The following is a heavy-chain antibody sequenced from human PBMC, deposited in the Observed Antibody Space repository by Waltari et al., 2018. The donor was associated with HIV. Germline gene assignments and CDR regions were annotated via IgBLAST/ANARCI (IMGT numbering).Heavy chain of an antibody. J-gene: IGHJ4*02. D-gene: IGHD3-10*01. Sequence: QVQLVQSGAEVKKPGASVRVSCKTSGYTFTNYDINWVRQAPGQGLEWMGWMNPNRSDTVNTNKFKDRVTMTRNTSINTAYMELSSLTSDDTAVYYCARGHRVSMVRGVGGDFWGQGTLVTVSP. CDR1: GYTFTNYD. CDR2: MNPNRSDT. V-gene: IGHV1-8*01. CDR3: ARGHRVSMVRGVGGDF.